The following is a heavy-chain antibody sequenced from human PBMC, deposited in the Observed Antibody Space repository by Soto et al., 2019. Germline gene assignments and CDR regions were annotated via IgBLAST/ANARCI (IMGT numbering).Heavy chain of an antibody. D-gene: IGHD3-22*01. CDR3: ARGYDSSGYYHNWFDP. Sequence: ASVKVSCKASGYTFTSYAMHWVRQAPGQRLEWMGWINAGNGNTRYSQKFQGRVTITRDTSASTAYMELSSLRSEDTAVYYCARGYDSSGYYHNWFDPWGQGTLVTVS. V-gene: IGHV1-3*01. CDR1: GYTFTSYA. J-gene: IGHJ5*02. CDR2: INAGNGNT.